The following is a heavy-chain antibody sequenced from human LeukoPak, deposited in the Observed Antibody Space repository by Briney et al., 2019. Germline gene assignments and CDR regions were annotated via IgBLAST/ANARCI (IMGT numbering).Heavy chain of an antibody. D-gene: IGHD3-10*01. V-gene: IGHV4-59*01. J-gene: IGHJ6*03. CDR1: GGSISNYY. CDR3: ARESYGSRLYYYYMDV. CDR2: IYYSGST. Sequence: PSETLSLTCTVSGGSISNYYWSWIRQPPGKGLEWIGYIYYSGSTNYNPSLKSRVTISVDTSKNQFSLKLSSVTAADTAVYYCARESYGSRLYYYYMDVWGKGTTVTVSS.